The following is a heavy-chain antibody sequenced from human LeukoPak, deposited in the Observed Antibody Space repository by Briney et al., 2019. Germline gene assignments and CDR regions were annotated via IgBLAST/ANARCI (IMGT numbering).Heavy chain of an antibody. Sequence: ASVKVSCKASGYTFTSYDINWVRQATGQGLEWMGWMNPNSGNTGYAQKFQGRVTMTRNTSISTAYMELSSLRSEDTAVNYCARDAPLGFDYLGYWGQGTLVTVSS. CDR2: MNPNSGNT. V-gene: IGHV1-8*01. D-gene: IGHD2-2*01. CDR1: GYTFTSYD. J-gene: IGHJ4*02. CDR3: ARDAPLGFDYLGY.